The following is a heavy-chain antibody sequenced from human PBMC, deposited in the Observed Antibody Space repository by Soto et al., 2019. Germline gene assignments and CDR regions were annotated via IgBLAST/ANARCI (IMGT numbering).Heavy chain of an antibody. Sequence: QLQLQESGPGLVKPSETLSLTCNVSGGSISRTSYYWGWIRQPPGKGLEWIGTIYYSGSTYYNPSLKSRVTISVDTSKTQFSPRLSSVTAADTAVYYCARHFGMLPNFDYWGQGALVTVSS. CDR1: GGSISRTSYY. CDR2: IYYSGST. J-gene: IGHJ4*02. D-gene: IGHD3-3*01. CDR3: ARHFGMLPNFDY. V-gene: IGHV4-39*01.